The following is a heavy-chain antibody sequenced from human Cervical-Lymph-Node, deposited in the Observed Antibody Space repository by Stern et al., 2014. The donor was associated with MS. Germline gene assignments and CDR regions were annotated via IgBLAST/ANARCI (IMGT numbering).Heavy chain of an antibody. CDR3: AREWIYEVSWFDS. Sequence: QLQLQESGPGLVKPSQTLSLTCTVSGGSISSGSHYWSWIRQPAGKGLEWVGRIYSTGRVDYNPSFKGRVTMSVHTSKDQFSLELRSVTAADTAMYYCAREWIYEVSWFDSWGQGSLVIVSS. D-gene: IGHD5/OR15-5a*01. CDR1: GGSISSGSHY. CDR2: IYSTGRV. J-gene: IGHJ5*01. V-gene: IGHV4-61*02.